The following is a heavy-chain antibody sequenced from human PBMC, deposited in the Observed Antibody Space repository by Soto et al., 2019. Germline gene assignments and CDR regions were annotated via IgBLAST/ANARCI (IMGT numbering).Heavy chain of an antibody. CDR2: MNPNSGNT. J-gene: IGHJ5*02. V-gene: IGHV1-8*01. Sequence: ASVKVSCKASGYTFNSYDINWARQATGQGLEWMGWMNPNSGNTGYAQKLQGRVTMTRNTSISTAYMELSSLRSEDTAVYYCARRESYCSSTSCYVELPRFDPWGQGTLDTVSS. CDR1: GYTFNSYD. D-gene: IGHD2-2*01. CDR3: ARRESYCSSTSCYVELPRFDP.